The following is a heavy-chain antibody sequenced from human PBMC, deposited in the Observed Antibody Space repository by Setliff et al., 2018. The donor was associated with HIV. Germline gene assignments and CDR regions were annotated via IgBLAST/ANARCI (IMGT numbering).Heavy chain of an antibody. Sequence: GASVKVSCKASGGTFSSYAINWVRQAPGQGLEWMGGIIPILRIPNYSRKFQGRVTMTTDTSTSTAYMELRSLRSDDTAVYYCARGTTPLGWFDPWSQGTLVTVSS. D-gene: IGHD2-2*01. V-gene: IGHV1-69*10. CDR2: IIPILRIP. CDR3: ARGTTPLGWFDP. CDR1: GGTFSSYA. J-gene: IGHJ5*02.